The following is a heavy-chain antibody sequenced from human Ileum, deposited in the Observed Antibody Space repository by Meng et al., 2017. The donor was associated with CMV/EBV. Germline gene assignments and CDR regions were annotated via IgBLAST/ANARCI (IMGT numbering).Heavy chain of an antibody. CDR1: GYTFTSYY. CDR3: ARDGKGRAMVTFGMDV. CDR2: INPSGGST. J-gene: IGHJ6*02. D-gene: IGHD5-18*01. Sequence: ASVKVSCKASGYTFTSYYTHWVRQAPGQGLEWMGIINPSGGSTSYAQKFQGRVTMTRDTSTSTVYMELSSLRSEDTAVYYCARDGKGRAMVTFGMDVWGQGNTVNGAS. V-gene: IGHV1-46*01.